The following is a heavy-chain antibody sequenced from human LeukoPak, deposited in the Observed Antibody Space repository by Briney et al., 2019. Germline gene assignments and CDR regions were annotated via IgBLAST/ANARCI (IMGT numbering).Heavy chain of an antibody. D-gene: IGHD6-13*01. Sequence: ASVKVSCKVSGYTLTELYMHWVRQAPGKGLECMGGFDPEDGETIYAQKFQGRVTMTEDTSTDTAYMELSSLRSEDTAVYYCATSHLGIAAAGPANDAFDIWGQGTMVTVSS. V-gene: IGHV1-24*01. CDR3: ATSHLGIAAAGPANDAFDI. J-gene: IGHJ3*02. CDR2: FDPEDGET. CDR1: GYTLTELY.